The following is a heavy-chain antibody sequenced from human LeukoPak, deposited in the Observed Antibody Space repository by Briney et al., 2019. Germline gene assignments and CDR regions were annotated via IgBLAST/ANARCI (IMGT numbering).Heavy chain of an antibody. D-gene: IGHD3-9*01. CDR2: IKQDGSEK. Sequence: GGSLRLSCAASGFTFSSYWMSWVRQAPGKGLEWVANIKQDGSEKYYVDSVKGRFTISRDNAKNSLYLQMNSLRAEDTAVYYCASRERGYYDITDYWGQGTLVTVSS. J-gene: IGHJ4*02. CDR1: GFTFSSYW. CDR3: ASRERGYYDITDY. V-gene: IGHV3-7*01.